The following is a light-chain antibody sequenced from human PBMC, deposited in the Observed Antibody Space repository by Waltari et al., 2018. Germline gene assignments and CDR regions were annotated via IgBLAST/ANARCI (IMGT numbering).Light chain of an antibody. V-gene: IGKV3-20*01. CDR2: GAS. Sequence: EIVLTQSPGTLSLSPGERATLSCRASQSVSSSSLAWYQQEPGQAPRLVIYGASSRATGIPDRFSGSGSGTDVTLTISRLEPEDFAVYYCQHYGTSPEVTFGGGTKVEIK. J-gene: IGKJ4*01. CDR3: QHYGTSPEVT. CDR1: QSVSSSS.